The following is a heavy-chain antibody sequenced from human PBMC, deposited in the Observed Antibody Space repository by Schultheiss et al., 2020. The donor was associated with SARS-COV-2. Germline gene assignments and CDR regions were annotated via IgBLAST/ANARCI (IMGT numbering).Heavy chain of an antibody. D-gene: IGHD2-15*01. CDR2: VYSSGST. V-gene: IGHV4-61*02. CDR3: AATSGPYDY. CDR1: GGSVSSGSYY. Sequence: SQTLSLTCSVSGGSVSSGSYYWSWIRQPPGKGLEWIGRVYSSGSTNYNPSLKSRVTISVDTSKNQFSLKLSSVTAADTAVYYCAATSGPYDYWGQGTLVTVSS. J-gene: IGHJ4*02.